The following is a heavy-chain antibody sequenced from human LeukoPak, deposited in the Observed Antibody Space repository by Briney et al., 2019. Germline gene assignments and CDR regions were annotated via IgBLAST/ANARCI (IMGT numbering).Heavy chain of an antibody. CDR1: GFTFSHYP. V-gene: IGHV3-23*01. Sequence: PGGSLRLSCAASGFTFSHYPMSWVRQAPGKGLEWVAAISADHATYDADSMKGRFTISRDNSKDTLYLQVNGLRAEDTAVYYCAKDTEGVRGNFLFEYWGQGTLVTVSS. CDR2: ISADHAT. D-gene: IGHD2-8*01. CDR3: AKDTEGVRGNFLFEY. J-gene: IGHJ4*02.